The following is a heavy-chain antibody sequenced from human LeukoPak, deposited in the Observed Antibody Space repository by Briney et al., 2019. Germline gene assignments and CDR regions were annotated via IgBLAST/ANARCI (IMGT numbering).Heavy chain of an antibody. Sequence: ASVKVSCKASGYTFTGYYMHWVRQAPGQGLEWMGWISAYNGNTNYARKLQDRVTMTTDTSTSTAYMELRSLRSDDTAIYYCARMMSIPVAGHRPLFDYWGQGTLVTVSS. CDR1: GYTFTGYY. D-gene: IGHD6-19*01. V-gene: IGHV1-18*04. CDR3: ARMMSIPVAGHRPLFDY. J-gene: IGHJ4*02. CDR2: ISAYNGNT.